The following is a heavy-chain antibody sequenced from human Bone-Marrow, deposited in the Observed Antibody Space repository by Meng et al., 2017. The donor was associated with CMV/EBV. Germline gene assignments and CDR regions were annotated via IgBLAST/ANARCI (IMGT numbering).Heavy chain of an antibody. J-gene: IGHJ4*02. D-gene: IGHD3-9*01. CDR1: GYTFTSYG. CDR3: ARDTYDILTGYTQYYFAY. Sequence: SVKVSCKASGYTFTSYGISWVRQAPGQGLEWMGGIIPIFGTANYAQKFQGRVTITTDESTSTAYMELSSLRSEDTAVYYCARDTYDILTGYTQYYFAYWGQGPLVTCYS. CDR2: IIPIFGTA. V-gene: IGHV1-69*05.